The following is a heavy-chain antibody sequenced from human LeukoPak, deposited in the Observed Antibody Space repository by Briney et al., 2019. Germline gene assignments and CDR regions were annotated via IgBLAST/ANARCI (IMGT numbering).Heavy chain of an antibody. CDR1: GFTVSSNY. D-gene: IGHD4-17*01. V-gene: IGHV3-66*01. CDR3: ARWEICGDYDVRDAFDT. Sequence: GGSLRLSCAASGFTVSSNYMSWVRQAPGEGLGWVLVIYSGGSTYYADSVKGRFTNSRDPSKNTLYLQMNSLRAADTAVYYCARWEICGDYDVRDAFDTWGQGTMVTVSS. CDR2: IYSGGST. J-gene: IGHJ3*02.